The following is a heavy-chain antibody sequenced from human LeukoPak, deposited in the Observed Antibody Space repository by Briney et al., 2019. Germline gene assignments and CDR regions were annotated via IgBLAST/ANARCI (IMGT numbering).Heavy chain of an antibody. CDR1: GYTFTSYY. V-gene: IGHV1-46*01. J-gene: IGHJ3*02. Sequence: ASVKVSCKASGYTFTSYYMHWVRQAPGQGLEWMGIINPSGGSTSYAQKSQGRVTMTRDTSTSTVYMELSSLRSEDTAVYYCARDQAAAGTEDDAFDIWGQGTMVTVSS. D-gene: IGHD6-13*01. CDR2: INPSGGST. CDR3: ARDQAAAGTEDDAFDI.